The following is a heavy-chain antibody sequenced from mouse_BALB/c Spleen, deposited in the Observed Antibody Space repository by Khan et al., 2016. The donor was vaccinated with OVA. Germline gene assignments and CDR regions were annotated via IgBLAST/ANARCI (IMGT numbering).Heavy chain of an antibody. CDR2: INTYTGEP. Sequence: QIQLVQSGPELKKPGETVKISCKASGYTFTNYGMNWVKQAPGKGLKWMGWINTYTGEPPYADDFKGRFAFSLETSASTAYLQINNLTNEDTATYFCASGGYWYFDVWGAGTTVTVSS. CDR3: ASGGYWYFDV. V-gene: IGHV9-3-1*01. D-gene: IGHD1-1*02. CDR1: GYTFTNYG. J-gene: IGHJ1*01.